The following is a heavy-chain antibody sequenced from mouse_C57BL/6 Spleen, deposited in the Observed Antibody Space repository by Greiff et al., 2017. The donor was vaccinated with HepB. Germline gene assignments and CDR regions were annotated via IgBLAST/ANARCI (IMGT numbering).Heavy chain of an antibody. V-gene: IGHV1-18*01. D-gene: IGHD2-12*01. CDR2: INPNNGGT. CDR3: ARYDWFAY. CDR1: GYTFTDYN. Sequence: VQLQQSGPELVKPGASVKIPCKASGYTFTDYNMDWVKQSHGKSLEWIGDINPNNGGTIYNQKFKGKATFTVDKSSSTAYMELRSLTSEDTAVYYCARYDWFAYWGQGTLVTVSA. J-gene: IGHJ3*01.